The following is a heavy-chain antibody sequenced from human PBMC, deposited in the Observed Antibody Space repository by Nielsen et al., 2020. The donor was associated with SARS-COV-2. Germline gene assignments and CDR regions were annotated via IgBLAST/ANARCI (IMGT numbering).Heavy chain of an antibody. J-gene: IGHJ4*02. Sequence: SLKISCAASGFTFDDYAMHWVRQARGKGLEWVSGISWNSGSIGYADSVKGRFTISRDNAKNSLYLQMNSLRAEDTALYYCAKVGSSIAGGNPADYWGQGTLVTVSS. D-gene: IGHD1-26*01. CDR1: GFTFDDYA. V-gene: IGHV3-9*01. CDR2: ISWNSGSI. CDR3: AKVGSSIAGGNPADY.